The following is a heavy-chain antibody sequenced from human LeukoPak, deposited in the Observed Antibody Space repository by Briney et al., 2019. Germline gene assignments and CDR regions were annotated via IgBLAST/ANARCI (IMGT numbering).Heavy chain of an antibody. CDR3: ARDLGGSYLLGY. V-gene: IGHV4-39*07. Sequence: SETLSLTCTVSGGSISSSSYYWGWIRQPPGKGLEWIGSIYYSGSTYYNPSLKSRITISVDKSKNQFSLKLSSVTAADTAVYYCARDLGGSYLLGYWGQGTLVTVSS. CDR2: IYYSGST. D-gene: IGHD1-26*01. CDR1: GGSISSSSYY. J-gene: IGHJ4*02.